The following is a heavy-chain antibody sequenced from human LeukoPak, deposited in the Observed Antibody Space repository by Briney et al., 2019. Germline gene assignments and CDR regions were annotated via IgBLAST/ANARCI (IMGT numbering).Heavy chain of an antibody. J-gene: IGHJ4*02. D-gene: IGHD3-16*01. V-gene: IGHV4-38-2*01. CDR3: ARYDSRGSASTRFDY. Sequence: SETLSLTCAVSGYSLGKNYYWGWIRQPPGKGLEWIGRIYGTGSTSYNPSLMNRVTMSVDTSKNHFSLKLTSVTAADTAVYYCARYDSRGSASTRFDYWGQGILVTIAS. CDR1: GYSLGKNYY. CDR2: IYGTGST.